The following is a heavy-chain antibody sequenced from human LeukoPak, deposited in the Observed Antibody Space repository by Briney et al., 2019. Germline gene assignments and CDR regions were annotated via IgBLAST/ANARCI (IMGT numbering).Heavy chain of an antibody. CDR2: IYTSGST. V-gene: IGHV4-39*07. D-gene: IGHD3-3*01. CDR3: ASAYYDFWSGLGY. J-gene: IGHJ4*02. CDR1: GGSISSSSYY. Sequence: SETLSLTCTVSGGSISSSSYYWGWIRQPPGKGLEWIGRIYTSGSTNYNPSLKSRVTISVDTSKNQFSLKLSSVTAADTAVYYCASAYYDFWSGLGYWGQGTLVTVSS.